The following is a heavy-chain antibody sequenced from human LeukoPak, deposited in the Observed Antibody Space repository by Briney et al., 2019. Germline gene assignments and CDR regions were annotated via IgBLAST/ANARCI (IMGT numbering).Heavy chain of an antibody. CDR2: IYYSGST. J-gene: IGHJ6*03. V-gene: IGHV4-59*01. CDR1: GDSIRSYY. CDR3: ASGVVVPAAFMDV. D-gene: IGHD2-2*01. Sequence: SETLSLTCTVSGDSIRSYYWSWIRQPPGKGLEWIGYIYYSGSTNYNPSLKSRVTISIDTSKNQFSLKLSSVTAADTAMYYCASGVVVPAAFMDVWGKGTTVTVSS.